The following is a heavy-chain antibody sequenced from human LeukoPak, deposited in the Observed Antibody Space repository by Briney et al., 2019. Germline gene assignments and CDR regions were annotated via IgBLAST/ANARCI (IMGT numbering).Heavy chain of an antibody. CDR2: IYYSGST. J-gene: IGHJ6*03. V-gene: IGHV4-59*01. CDR1: GDSIRSYY. CDR3: ASGVVVPAAFMDV. D-gene: IGHD2-2*01. Sequence: SETLSLTCTVSGDSIRSYYWSWIRQPPGKGLEWIGYIYYSGSTNYNPSLKSRVTISIDTSKNQFSLKLSSVTAADTAMYYCASGVVVPAAFMDVWGKGTTVTVSS.